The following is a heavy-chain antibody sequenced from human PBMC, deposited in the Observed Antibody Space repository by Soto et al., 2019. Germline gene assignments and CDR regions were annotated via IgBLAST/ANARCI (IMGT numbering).Heavy chain of an antibody. CDR2: MNPDSGDT. Sequence: QVQLVQSGAEVRTPGASVKVSCKASGYTFTSYDINWVRQATGQGPEWMGWMNPDSGDTGYVQNFQGRVTMTRNTXISTAYMELSSLRSEDTAVYYCARSVGGSNVNFDYWGQGTLVTVSS. J-gene: IGHJ4*02. CDR1: GYTFTSYD. D-gene: IGHD3-10*01. V-gene: IGHV1-8*01. CDR3: ARSVGGSNVNFDY.